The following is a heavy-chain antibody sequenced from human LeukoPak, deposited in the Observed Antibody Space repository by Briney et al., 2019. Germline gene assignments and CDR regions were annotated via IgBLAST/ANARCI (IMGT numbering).Heavy chain of an antibody. D-gene: IGHD2-21*02. Sequence: GGSLRLSCVGSGFTFSTSWMHWVRQAPGKGPEYVAYINQDGSETNYVDSVKGRFTISRDNTRNSLFLQMYSLRDEDTAIYYCARWAGRCGGDCQSEYPWGLGTLVIVSS. CDR1: GFTFSTSW. V-gene: IGHV3-7*01. J-gene: IGHJ5*02. CDR3: ARWAGRCGGDCQSEYP. CDR2: INQDGSET.